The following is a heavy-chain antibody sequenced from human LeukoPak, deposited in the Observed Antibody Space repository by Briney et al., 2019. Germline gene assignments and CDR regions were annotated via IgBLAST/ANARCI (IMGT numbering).Heavy chain of an antibody. V-gene: IGHV6-1*01. CDR2: TNNRSKWYY. D-gene: IGHD2-15*01. Sequence: SQTLSLTCAISGDIFSSNTAAGNWVRQSPSRGLEWLERTNNRSKWYYDYAFSVKSRITINPDTSKNLFSLQLNSVTPEDTAVYYCARDPGYYYAMDVWGQGTTVTVSS. CDR1: GDIFSSNTAA. CDR3: ARDPGYYYAMDV. J-gene: IGHJ6*02.